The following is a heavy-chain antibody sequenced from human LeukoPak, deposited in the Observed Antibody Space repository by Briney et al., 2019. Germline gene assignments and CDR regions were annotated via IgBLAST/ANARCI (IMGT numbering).Heavy chain of an antibody. J-gene: IGHJ4*02. Sequence: SETLSLTCSVSGASLSTSPYYWGWIRQPPGKGLEWIGEINHSGSTNYNPSLKSRVTISVDTSKNQFSLKLSSVTAADTAVYYCARVMSGRYFDWLLRYYFDYWGQGTLVTVSS. CDR3: ARVMSGRYFDWLLRYYFDY. V-gene: IGHV4-39*07. CDR2: INHSGST. D-gene: IGHD3-9*01. CDR1: GASLSTSPYY.